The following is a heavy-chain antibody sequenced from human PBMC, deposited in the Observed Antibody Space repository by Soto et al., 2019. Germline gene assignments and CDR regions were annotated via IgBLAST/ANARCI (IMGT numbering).Heavy chain of an antibody. D-gene: IGHD5-12*01. CDR1: GFTFSSYA. V-gene: IGHV3-30-3*01. CDR3: ARDQEEYSGYVGGMDV. J-gene: IGHJ6*02. Sequence: GGSLRLSCAASGFTFSSYAMHWVRQAPGKGLEWVAVISYDGSNKYYADSVKGRFTISRDNSKNTLYLQMNSLRAEDTAVYYCARDQEEYSGYVGGMDVWGQGTTVTVSS. CDR2: ISYDGSNK.